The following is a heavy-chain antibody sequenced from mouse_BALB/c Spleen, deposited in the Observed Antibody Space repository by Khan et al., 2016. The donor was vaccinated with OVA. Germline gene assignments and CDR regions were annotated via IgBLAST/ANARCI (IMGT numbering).Heavy chain of an antibody. J-gene: IGHJ4*01. Sequence: EVKLEVSGPGLVKPSQSLSLTCTVTGYSITRDYAWNWIRQFPGNKLEWMGYISSTGGTSYNPSLKSRISITRDTSKNQFFLQLKSVTAEDTATYYCARSLYYSYGYALDCWGRGTLVTVSS. CDR1: GYSITRDYA. V-gene: IGHV3-2*02. CDR3: ARSLYYSYGYALDC. CDR2: ISSTGGT. D-gene: IGHD2-14*01.